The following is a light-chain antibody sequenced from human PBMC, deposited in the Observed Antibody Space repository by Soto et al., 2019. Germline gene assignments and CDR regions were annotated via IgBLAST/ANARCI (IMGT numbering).Light chain of an antibody. Sequence: DIQMTQSPSSLSASVGDRVTITCRASQSISSYLNWYQQKPGKAPKLLIYAASSLQSGVPSRFSGSGSGTDFALTSSSLQPEDFATYYCQQSYSTLGTFGQGTRLEIK. CDR3: QQSYSTLGT. J-gene: IGKJ5*01. V-gene: IGKV1-39*01. CDR2: AAS. CDR1: QSISSY.